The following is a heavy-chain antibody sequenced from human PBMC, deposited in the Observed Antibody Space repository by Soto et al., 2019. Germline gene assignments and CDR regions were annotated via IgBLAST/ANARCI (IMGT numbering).Heavy chain of an antibody. V-gene: IGHV3-15*01. Sequence: LRLSCVVSGFTFSRAWMTWVRQAPGKGLEWIGRIKSEIDGGAADYAAPVKGRFTISRDDSRDTMYLQMKRLTIEDTGVYYCTTDVSGPLDDYWGQGTLVTVSS. CDR1: GFTFSRAW. D-gene: IGHD1-1*01. CDR2: IKSEIDGGAA. J-gene: IGHJ4*02. CDR3: TTDVSGPLDDY.